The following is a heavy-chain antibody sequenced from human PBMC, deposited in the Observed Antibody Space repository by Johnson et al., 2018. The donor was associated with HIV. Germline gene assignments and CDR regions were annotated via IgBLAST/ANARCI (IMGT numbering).Heavy chain of an antibody. CDR1: GFTFSSYG. D-gene: IGHD3-22*01. Sequence: VQLVESGGGVVQPGRSLRLSCVASGFTFSSYGMNWVRQAPGKGLEWVANIKQDGSEKYYVDSVTGRFTISRDRSKQTLYLDMNSLRAEDTAVYFCAREDYHYDGSDHVLGAFDIWGQGTMVTVSS. CDR2: IKQDGSEK. CDR3: AREDYHYDGSDHVLGAFDI. V-gene: IGHV3-7*01. J-gene: IGHJ3*02.